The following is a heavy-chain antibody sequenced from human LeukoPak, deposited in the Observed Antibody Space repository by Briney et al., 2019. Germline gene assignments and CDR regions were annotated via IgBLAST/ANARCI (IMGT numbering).Heavy chain of an antibody. CDR1: GRSISSYY. CDR3: ARDKYYYGSGEGNWFDP. J-gene: IGHJ5*02. D-gene: IGHD3-10*01. Sequence: SDTLSLTCTVSGRSISSYYWSWIRQPPGKGLEWIGYIYYSGSTNYNPSLKSRVTISVDTSKNQFSLKLSSVTAADTAVYYCARDKYYYGSGEGNWFDPWGQGTLVTVSS. V-gene: IGHV4-59*01. CDR2: IYYSGST.